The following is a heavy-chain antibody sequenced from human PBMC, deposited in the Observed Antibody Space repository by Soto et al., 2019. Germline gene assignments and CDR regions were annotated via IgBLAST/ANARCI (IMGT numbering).Heavy chain of an antibody. CDR2: INPNSGGT. CDR1: GYTFTGYY. J-gene: IGHJ5*02. V-gene: IGHV1-2*02. CDR3: AREVLRAPVWFDP. Sequence: ASVKVSCKASGYTFTGYYMHWVRQAPGQGLEWMGWINPNSGGTNYAQKFQGRVTMTRDTSISTAYMELSRLRSDDTAVYYCAREVLRAPVWFDPWGQGTLVTVSS.